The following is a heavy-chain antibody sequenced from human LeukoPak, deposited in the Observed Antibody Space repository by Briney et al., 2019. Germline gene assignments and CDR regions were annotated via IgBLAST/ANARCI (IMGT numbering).Heavy chain of an antibody. J-gene: IGHJ5*02. D-gene: IGHD3-10*01. CDR1: GGSFSGHF. CDR3: ARCAVLWKAGITMVRGGPYNYFDP. CDR2: ISHSGGT. Sequence: SETLSLTCGVYGGSFSGHFWSWIRQSPGKGLEWIGEISHSGGTNYNPSLKSRATISLDTSKNQFSLNLTSVTAADTAVYYCARCAVLWKAGITMVRGGPYNYFDPWGQGALVSVSS. V-gene: IGHV4-34*01.